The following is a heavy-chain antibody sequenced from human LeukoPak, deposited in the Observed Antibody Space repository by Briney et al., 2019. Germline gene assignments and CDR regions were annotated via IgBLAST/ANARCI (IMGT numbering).Heavy chain of an antibody. CDR1: GYTFTGYY. V-gene: IGHV1-2*02. CDR2: INPNSGGT. CDR3: ARMDTAMVTPFDY. D-gene: IGHD5-18*01. J-gene: IGHJ4*02. Sequence: ASVKVSCKASGYTFTGYYMHWVRQAPGQGLEWMGWINPNSGGTNYAQKFQGRVTMTRDTSISTAYMELGRLRSDDTAVYYCARMDTAMVTPFDYWGQGTLVTVSS.